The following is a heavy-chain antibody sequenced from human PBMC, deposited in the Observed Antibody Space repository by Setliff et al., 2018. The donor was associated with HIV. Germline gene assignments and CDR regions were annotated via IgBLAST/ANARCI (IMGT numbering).Heavy chain of an antibody. V-gene: IGHV4-39*01. CDR2: IYYSGST. CDR1: GGSISSSSYY. Sequence: SETLSLTCTVSGGSISSSSYYWGWIRQPPGKGLEWIGSIYYSGSTYYNPSLKSRVTISVDTSKNQFSLKLSSVTAADTAVFYCARGGSGSPFDYWGQGTLVTVSS. CDR3: ARGGSGSPFDY. J-gene: IGHJ4*02. D-gene: IGHD1-26*01.